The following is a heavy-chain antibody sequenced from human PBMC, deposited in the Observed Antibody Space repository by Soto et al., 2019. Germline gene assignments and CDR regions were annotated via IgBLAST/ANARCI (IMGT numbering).Heavy chain of an antibody. CDR3: AKVLSELVPRYFDT. CDR1: GYTFTTYY. CDR2: ITPGGGIT. D-gene: IGHD6-13*01. Sequence: QVQLVQSGAEVKKPGASVRVSCKASGYTFTTYYIHWVRQAPGLGLEWMGIITPGGGITSYAPKFKGRITMTRDTSTSTVYMELSSLRSEDTAMYDCAKVLSELVPRYFDTWGQGTLVTVSS. J-gene: IGHJ4*02. V-gene: IGHV1-46*01.